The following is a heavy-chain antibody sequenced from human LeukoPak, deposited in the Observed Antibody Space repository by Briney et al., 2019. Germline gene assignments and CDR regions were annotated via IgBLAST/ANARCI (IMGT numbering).Heavy chain of an antibody. V-gene: IGHV1-3*01. J-gene: IGHJ4*02. CDR1: GYTFTSYA. Sequence: ASVKVSCKASGYTFTSYAMHWVRQAPGQRLEWMGWINAGNGNTKYSQKFQGRVTITRDTSASTAYMELSSLRSEDTAVYYCARDAQPGTTGTLGYWGQGTLVTVSS. CDR2: INAGNGNT. D-gene: IGHD1-1*01. CDR3: ARDAQPGTTGTLGY.